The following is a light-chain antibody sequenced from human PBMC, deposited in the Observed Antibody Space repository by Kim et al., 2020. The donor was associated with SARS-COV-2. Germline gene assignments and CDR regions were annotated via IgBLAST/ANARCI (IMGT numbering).Light chain of an antibody. J-gene: IGKJ2*01. CDR2: DGS. Sequence: SSSVGERVTLTCRTRQSISSWLAWYQQKPGKAPNLLIYDGSSLEGGAPSRFSGSGSGTEFTLTINHLQPDDLATYYFQQYNNYPYTFGQGTKLEI. V-gene: IGKV1-5*01. CDR3: QQYNNYPYT. CDR1: QSISSW.